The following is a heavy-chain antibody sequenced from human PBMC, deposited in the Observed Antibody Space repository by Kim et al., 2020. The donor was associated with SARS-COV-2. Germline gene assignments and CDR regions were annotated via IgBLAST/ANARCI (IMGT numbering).Heavy chain of an antibody. D-gene: IGHD3-10*01. CDR2: ISAGGST. Sequence: GGSLRLSCAGSEFTFSSYVMSWVRQAPGKGLEWVSTISAGGSTYYADSVKGRLTISRDNSKNTLYLQMISLRADDTALYYCAKDFVRYNSGSHAFDIWG. J-gene: IGHJ3*02. V-gene: IGHV3-23*01. CDR1: EFTFSSYV. CDR3: AKDFVRYNSGSHAFDI.